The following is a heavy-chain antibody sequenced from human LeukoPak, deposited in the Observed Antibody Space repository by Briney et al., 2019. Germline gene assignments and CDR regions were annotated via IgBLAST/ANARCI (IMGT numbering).Heavy chain of an antibody. CDR3: AKGSGTALSMFYYGMDV. D-gene: IGHD1-14*01. CDR2: ISGSGGST. CDR1: GFTFSSYA. V-gene: IGHV3-23*01. Sequence: GGSLRLSCAASGFTFSSYAMSWVRQAPGEGLEWVSAISGSGGSTYYADSVKGRFTISRDNSKNTLYLQMNSLRAEDTAVYYCAKGSGTALSMFYYGMDVWGQGTTVTVSS. J-gene: IGHJ6*02.